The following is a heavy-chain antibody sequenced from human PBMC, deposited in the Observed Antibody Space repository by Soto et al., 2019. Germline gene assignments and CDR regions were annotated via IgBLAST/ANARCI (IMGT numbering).Heavy chain of an antibody. J-gene: IGHJ4*02. Sequence: QVQLEQSGAEVKEPGSSVKVSCKGSGYTFTSSHIRWVRQAPGQGLEWMGIINPSGGSATYAQKFRGRVTVTRDTSTSTVYMELSSLTSEDTATYYCARGLTSSGYYMWGQGTLVTVSS. CDR3: ARGLTSSGYYM. D-gene: IGHD3-22*01. CDR1: GYTFTSSH. CDR2: INPSGGSA. V-gene: IGHV1-46*01.